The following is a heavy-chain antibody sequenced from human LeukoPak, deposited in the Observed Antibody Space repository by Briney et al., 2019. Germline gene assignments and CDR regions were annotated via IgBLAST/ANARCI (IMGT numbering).Heavy chain of an antibody. D-gene: IGHD3-22*01. CDR2: IWYDGSNK. CDR1: GFTFSSYG. J-gene: IGHJ4*02. V-gene: IGHV3-33*01. Sequence: PGRSLRLSCAASGFTFSSYGMHWVRQAPGKGLEWVAVIWYDGSNKYYADSVKGRFTISRDNSKNTLYLQMNSLRAEDTAVYYCARDRSPLYDSSGYLFDFWGQGTLVTVSS. CDR3: ARDRSPLYDSSGYLFDF.